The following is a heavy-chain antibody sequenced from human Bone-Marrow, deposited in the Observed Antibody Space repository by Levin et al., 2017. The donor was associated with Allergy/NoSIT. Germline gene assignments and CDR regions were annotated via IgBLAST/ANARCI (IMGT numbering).Heavy chain of an antibody. CDR2: IYYTGST. CDR1: GGSISGYY. CDR3: ARHRGEYYGDYANWFDP. J-gene: IGHJ5*02. V-gene: IGHV4-59*08. Sequence: SETLSLTCTVSGGSISGYYWSWIRQPPGKGLEWIGYIYYTGSTKYNPSLKSRISLSLDTSKDPFSLRLRSVTAADTAVYYCARHRGEYYGDYANWFDPWGQGTRVTVSS. D-gene: IGHD4-17*01.